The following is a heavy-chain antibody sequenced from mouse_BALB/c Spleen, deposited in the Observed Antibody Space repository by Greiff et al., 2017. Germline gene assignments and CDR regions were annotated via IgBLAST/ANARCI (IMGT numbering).Heavy chain of an antibody. V-gene: IGHV5-17*02. CDR3: ARDYGSNYGAMDY. CDR2: ISSDSSTI. Sequence: EVQGVESGGGLVQPGGSRTLSCAASGFTFSSFGMHWVRQAPEKGLEWVAYISSDSSTIYYADTVKGRFTISRDNPKNTLFLQMTSLRSEDTAMYYCARDYGSNYGAMDYWGQGTSVTVSS. CDR1: GFTFSSFG. J-gene: IGHJ4*01. D-gene: IGHD1-1*01.